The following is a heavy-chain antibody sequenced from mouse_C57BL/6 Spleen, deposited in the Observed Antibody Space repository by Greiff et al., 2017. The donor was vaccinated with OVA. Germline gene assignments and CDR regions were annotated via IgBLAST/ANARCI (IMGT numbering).Heavy chain of an antibody. Sequence: DVKVEESGPGLVKPSQSLSLTCSVTGYSITSGYYWNWIRQFPGNKLEWMGYISYDGSNNYNPSLKNRISITRDTSKNQFFLKLNSVTTEDTATYYCARTNYGSSCGYFDYWGQGTTLTVSS. CDR2: ISYDGSN. V-gene: IGHV3-6*01. CDR1: GYSITSGYY. D-gene: IGHD1-1*01. J-gene: IGHJ2*01. CDR3: ARTNYGSSCGYFDY.